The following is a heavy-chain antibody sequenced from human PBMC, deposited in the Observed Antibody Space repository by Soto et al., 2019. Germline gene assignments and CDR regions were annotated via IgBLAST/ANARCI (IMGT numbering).Heavy chain of an antibody. CDR3: ARDVSSSSATDYYYYYGMDV. V-gene: IGHV1-69*13. CDR1: GGTFSSYS. CDR2: IIPIFGTA. J-gene: IGHJ6*02. D-gene: IGHD6-13*01. Sequence: SVKVSCKASGGTFSSYSISWVRQAPGQGLEWMGGIIPIFGTANYAQKFQGRVTITADESTSTAYMELSSLRSEDTAVYYCARDVSSSSATDYYYYYGMDVWGQGTTVTVSS.